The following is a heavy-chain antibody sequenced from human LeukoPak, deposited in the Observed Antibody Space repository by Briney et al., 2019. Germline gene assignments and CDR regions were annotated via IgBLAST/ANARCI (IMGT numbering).Heavy chain of an antibody. CDR2: IYAGGST. D-gene: IGHD2-2*01. V-gene: IGHV3-66*02. J-gene: IGHJ6*02. CDR1: GFTVSSNY. Sequence: GGSLRLSCAASGFTVSSNYMSWVRQAPGKGLEWASVIYAGGSTYYADSVKGRFTISRDNSKNTVYLQMNSLRAEDTAVYYCARGYCSSTSCYYDYYYGMDVWGQGTTVTVSS. CDR3: ARGYCSSTSCYYDYYYGMDV.